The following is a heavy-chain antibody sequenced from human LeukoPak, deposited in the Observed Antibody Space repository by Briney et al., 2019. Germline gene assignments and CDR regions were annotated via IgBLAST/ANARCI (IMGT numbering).Heavy chain of an antibody. J-gene: IGHJ4*02. CDR2: INHSGST. D-gene: IGHD6-13*01. CDR3: ARTGTRPGIAAAGFDY. V-gene: IGHV4-34*01. CDR1: GGSFSGYY. Sequence: SETLSLTCAVYGGSFSGYYWRWIRQPPGKGPECIGEINHSGSTNYNPSLKIRVTISVDTSKNQFSLKLSSVTAADTAVYYRARTGTRPGIAAAGFDYWGQGTLVTVSS.